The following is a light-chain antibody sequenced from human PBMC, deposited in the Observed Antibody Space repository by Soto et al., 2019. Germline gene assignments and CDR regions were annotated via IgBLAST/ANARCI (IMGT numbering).Light chain of an antibody. J-gene: IGKJ3*01. CDR1: HSVDRY. CDR2: DAS. CDR3: QQRSHWPPFT. V-gene: IGKV3-11*01. Sequence: EIVLTQSPATLSLSPGERATLSCRASHSVDRYFAWYQHKPGQTPRLLIYDASNRASGIPARFSGSGSGTDFALTISSLEPEDFAVYYCQQRSHWPPFTFGPGTRLDI.